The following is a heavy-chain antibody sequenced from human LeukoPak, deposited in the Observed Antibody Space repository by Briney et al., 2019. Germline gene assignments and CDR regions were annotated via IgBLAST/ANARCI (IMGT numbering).Heavy chain of an antibody. D-gene: IGHD2-2*01. CDR2: LYYSGST. V-gene: IGHV4-39*01. Sequence: SETLSLTCTVSGGSISSSSYYWGWIRQPPGKGLEWIGSLYYSGSTYYNPSLKSRVTISVDTSKNQFSLKLSSVTAADTAVYYCARRGVVPAARRQFDYWGQGTLVTVSS. CDR3: ARRGVVPAARRQFDY. CDR1: GGSISSSSYY. J-gene: IGHJ4*02.